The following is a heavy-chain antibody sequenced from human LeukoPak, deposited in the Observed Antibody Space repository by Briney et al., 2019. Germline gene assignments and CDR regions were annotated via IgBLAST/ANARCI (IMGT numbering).Heavy chain of an antibody. J-gene: IGHJ4*02. CDR3: AKREVLYRVTTFDY. CDR1: GFTFSSYA. D-gene: IGHD4-17*01. Sequence: PGGSLRLSCAASGFTFSSYAMSWVRQAPGKGLEWVSAISGSGGSTYHADSVKGRFTISRDNSKNTLYLQMNSLRAEDTAVYYCAKREVLYRVTTFDYWGQGTLVTVSS. V-gene: IGHV3-23*01. CDR2: ISGSGGST.